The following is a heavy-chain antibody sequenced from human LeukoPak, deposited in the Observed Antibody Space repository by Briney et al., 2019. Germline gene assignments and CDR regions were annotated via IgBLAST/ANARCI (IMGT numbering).Heavy chain of an antibody. CDR1: GFIFSSYA. V-gene: IGHV3-23*01. Sequence: PGGSLRLSCAASGFIFSSYAMSWVRQAPGKGLEWVSAISGSGGSTYYADSVKGRFTISRDNSKNTLYLQMNSLRAEDTAVYYCAKGIRSYYYYGMDVWGQGTTVTVSS. J-gene: IGHJ6*02. CDR3: AKGIRSYYYYGMDV. D-gene: IGHD4-17*01. CDR2: ISGSGGST.